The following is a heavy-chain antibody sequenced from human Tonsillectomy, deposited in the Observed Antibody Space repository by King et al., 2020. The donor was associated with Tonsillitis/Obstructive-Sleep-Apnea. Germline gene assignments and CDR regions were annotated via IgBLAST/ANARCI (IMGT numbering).Heavy chain of an antibody. CDR2: ISYDGSND. D-gene: IGHD6-13*01. V-gene: IGHV3-30*04. J-gene: IGHJ6*02. Sequence: VQLVESGGGVVQPGRSLRLSCGASGFVFSSYAMHWVRQAPGKGLEWVAVISYDGSNDYYADSVKGRFTISRDNSKNTVYLQLNSLRAEDTAVFYCARGEKQQVTEGLDYHYDMDVWGQGTTVTVSS. CDR3: ARGEKQQVTEGLDYHYDMDV. CDR1: GFVFSSYA.